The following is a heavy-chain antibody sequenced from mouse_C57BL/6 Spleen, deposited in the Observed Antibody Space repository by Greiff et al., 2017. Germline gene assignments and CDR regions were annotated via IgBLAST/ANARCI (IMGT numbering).Heavy chain of an antibody. J-gene: IGHJ2*01. CDR2: IDPEDGDT. Sequence: EVQLQQSGAEFVRPGDSVKLSCTASGFNIKDYYMHWVKQRPEQGLEWIGRIDPEDGDTEYAPNFQGKATMTADTSSNTAYLQLSSLTSEDTAVYFCTTGIYYGNYYFCDWGQGITRTVAS. V-gene: IGHV14-1*01. CDR3: TTGIYYGNYYFCD. D-gene: IGHD2-1*01. CDR1: GFNIKDYY.